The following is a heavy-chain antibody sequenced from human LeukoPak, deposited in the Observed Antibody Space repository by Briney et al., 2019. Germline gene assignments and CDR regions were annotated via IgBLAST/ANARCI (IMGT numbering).Heavy chain of an antibody. CDR2: IHYDGINK. CDR3: AKASYSGYDPIDS. J-gene: IGHJ4*02. D-gene: IGHD5-12*01. CDR1: GFTFSSYG. Sequence: GGSQRLSCAASGFTFSSYGMHWVREAPGKGLEWVTFIHYDGINKYYTDSVKGRFAISRDISKNTLYLQMNSLRAEDTAVYFCAKASYSGYDPIDSWGQGTLVTVSS. V-gene: IGHV3-30*02.